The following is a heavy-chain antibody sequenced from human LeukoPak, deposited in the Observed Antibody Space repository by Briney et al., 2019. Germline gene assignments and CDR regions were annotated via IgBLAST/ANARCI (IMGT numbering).Heavy chain of an antibody. CDR3: AREVGIAAAGSPYYFDY. CDR2: ISAYNGNT. V-gene: IGHV1-18*01. CDR1: GYTFTSYG. D-gene: IGHD6-13*01. Sequence: ASVKVSCKASGYTFTSYGISWVRQAPGQGLEWMGWISAYNGNTNYAQKLQGSVTMTADTSTSTAYMELRSLRSDDTAVYYCAREVGIAAAGSPYYFDYWGQGTLVTVSS. J-gene: IGHJ4*02.